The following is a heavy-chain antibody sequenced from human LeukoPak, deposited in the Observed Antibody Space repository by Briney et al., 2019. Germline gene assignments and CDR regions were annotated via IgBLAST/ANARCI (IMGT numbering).Heavy chain of an antibody. V-gene: IGHV3-48*03. CDR3: ARVHSLSSVWYPGDF. Sequence: PAGSLRLSCAASGFTFSSYEMNWVRQAPGKGLEWDSYISSSGSTIYYADSVKGRFTISRDNAKNSLYLQMNSLRAEDTAVYYCARVHSLSSVWYPGDFWGQGTLVTVSS. D-gene: IGHD6-19*01. CDR1: GFTFSSYE. CDR2: ISSSGSTI. J-gene: IGHJ4*02.